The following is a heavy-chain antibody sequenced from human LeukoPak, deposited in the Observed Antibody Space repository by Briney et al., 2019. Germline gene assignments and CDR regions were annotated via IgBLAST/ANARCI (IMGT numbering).Heavy chain of an antibody. CDR2: INPRGGST. CDR1: GYTFTSYY. Sequence: GASVKVSCKASGYTFTSYYMHWVRQAPGQGLEWVGIINPRGGSTRYAQKFQGRVTMTTDTSTSTAYMELRSLRSDDTAVYYCARVLEPDAFDIWGQGTMVTVSS. J-gene: IGHJ3*02. V-gene: IGHV1-46*01. CDR3: ARVLEPDAFDI. D-gene: IGHD5-24*01.